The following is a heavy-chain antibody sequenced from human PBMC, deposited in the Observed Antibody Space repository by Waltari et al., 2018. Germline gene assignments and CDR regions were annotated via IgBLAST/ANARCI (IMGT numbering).Heavy chain of an antibody. CDR3: ARDPHYSNFDY. CDR1: GFTFSTYW. D-gene: IGHD4-4*01. J-gene: IGHJ4*02. Sequence: EVHLVESGGGLVQPGGSLRLSCAASGFTFSTYWMTWVRQAPGKGREWQANIKGDGSQKNYVDSVKGRFTISRDTANNSLYLQMNSLRAEDTAVYYCARDPHYSNFDYWGQGTLVTVSS. V-gene: IGHV3-7*01. CDR2: IKGDGSQK.